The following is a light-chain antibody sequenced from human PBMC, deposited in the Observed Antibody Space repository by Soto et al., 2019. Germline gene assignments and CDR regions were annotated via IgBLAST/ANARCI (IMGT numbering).Light chain of an antibody. Sequence: EIVLTQSPGTLSLSPGERATLSCRASQSVSSSYLAWYQQKPGQAPRLLIYGASSRATGVPARFSGSGSETDFTLTISSLEPEDFAVYYCQQRYSWPPITFGQGTRLEI. CDR3: QQRYSWPPIT. CDR2: GAS. CDR1: QSVSSSY. V-gene: IGKV3D-20*02. J-gene: IGKJ5*01.